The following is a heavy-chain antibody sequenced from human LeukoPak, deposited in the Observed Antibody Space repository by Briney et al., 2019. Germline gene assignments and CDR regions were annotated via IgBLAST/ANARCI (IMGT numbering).Heavy chain of an antibody. CDR1: GGSISSYY. J-gene: IGHJ6*02. CDR2: IYYSGST. D-gene: IGHD5-18*01. CDR3: AREGGMIQLWSVRYYYYGMDV. Sequence: SETLSLTCTVSGGSISSYYWSWIRQPPGKGLEWIGYIYYSGSTNYNPSLKSRVTISVDTSKNQFSLKLSSVTAADTAVYYCAREGGMIQLWSVRYYYYGMDVWGQGTTVTVSS. V-gene: IGHV4-59*01.